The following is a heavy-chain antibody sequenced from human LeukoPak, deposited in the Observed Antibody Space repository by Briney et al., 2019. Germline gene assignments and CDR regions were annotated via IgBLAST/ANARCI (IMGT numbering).Heavy chain of an antibody. V-gene: IGHV3-9*01. J-gene: IGHJ3*02. CDR2: ISWNSGTI. CDR3: ARDRGTTASIVGAFDI. CDR1: GFTFDDYA. D-gene: IGHD1-1*01. Sequence: GRSLRLSCTASGFTFDDYAMHWVRQAPGKGLEWVSGISWNSGTIYYADSVKGRFTISRDNAKNSLYLQITSLRAEDTAVYYCARDRGTTASIVGAFDIWGQGTMVTVSS.